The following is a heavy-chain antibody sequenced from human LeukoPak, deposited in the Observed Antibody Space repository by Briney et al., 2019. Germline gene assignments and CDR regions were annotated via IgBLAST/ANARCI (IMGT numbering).Heavy chain of an antibody. Sequence: GGSLRLSCAASGFTFRSYWMSWVRQAPGKGLEWVANIKQDGSEKYYVDSVKGRFTISRDNAKNSLYLQMNSLRAEDMAVYYCAREYYYGSGSYYNGYWGQGTLVTVSS. CDR3: AREYYYGSGSYYNGY. CDR1: GFTFRSYW. CDR2: IKQDGSEK. V-gene: IGHV3-7*04. J-gene: IGHJ4*02. D-gene: IGHD3-10*01.